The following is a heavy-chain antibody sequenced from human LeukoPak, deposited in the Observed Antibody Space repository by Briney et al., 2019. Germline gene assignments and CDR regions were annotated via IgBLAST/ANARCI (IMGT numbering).Heavy chain of an antibody. J-gene: IGHJ3*02. CDR3: AGSSGYCGGDCYSTADI. CDR2: INPSGGST. V-gene: IGHV1-46*01. CDR1: GYTFTSYY. D-gene: IGHD2-21*02. Sequence: ASVKVSCKASGYTFTSYYMHWVRQAPGQGLEWMGIINPSGGSTSYAQKFQGRVTMTRDTSTSTVYMELSSLRSEDTAVYYCAGSSGYCGGDCYSTADIWGQGTMVTVSS.